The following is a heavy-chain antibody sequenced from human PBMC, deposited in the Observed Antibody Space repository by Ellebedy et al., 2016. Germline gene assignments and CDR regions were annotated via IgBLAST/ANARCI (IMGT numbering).Heavy chain of an antibody. J-gene: IGHJ4*02. Sequence: SETLSLXCTVSGGSVTSRDSYWSWVRQHPGKGLEWIGHIHYSGGTYYNPSLKSRLNISVDTSKNLFSLKLGSVTAADTAVYFCARGVRGVIVRYDNWGQGILVSVSS. CDR3: ARGVRGVIVRYDN. CDR2: IHYSGGT. CDR1: GGSVTSRDSY. D-gene: IGHD3-10*01. V-gene: IGHV4-31*03.